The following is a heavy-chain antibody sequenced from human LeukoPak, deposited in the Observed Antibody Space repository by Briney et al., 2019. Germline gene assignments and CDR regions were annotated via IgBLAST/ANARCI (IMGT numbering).Heavy chain of an antibody. CDR3: ARDFGSIIDS. CDR2: INPSGCST. Sequence: SVNVSYKPSVYTLPNYYMHWVRQAPAQGLEWMGIINPSGCSTNYPQKLQGRVTMTRDRSTSTVSRELSSVRSEDTAVYYCARDFGSIIDSWGEGTLVTVSS. J-gene: IGHJ4*02. D-gene: IGHD3-10*01. CDR1: VYTLPNYY. V-gene: IGHV1-46*01.